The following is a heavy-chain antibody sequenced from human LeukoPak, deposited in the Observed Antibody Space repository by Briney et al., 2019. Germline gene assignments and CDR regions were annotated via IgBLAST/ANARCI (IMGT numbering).Heavy chain of an antibody. D-gene: IGHD6-19*01. CDR3: AKTRPIYSSGWYTDY. CDR2: ISGSGGST. CDR1: GFTFSSYA. V-gene: IGHV3-23*01. Sequence: GGSLRLSCAASGFTFSSYAMSWVLQAPGKGLEWVSAISGSGGSTYYADSVKGRFTISRDNSKNTLYLQMNSLRAEDTAVYYCAKTRPIYSSGWYTDYWGQGTLVIVSS. J-gene: IGHJ4*02.